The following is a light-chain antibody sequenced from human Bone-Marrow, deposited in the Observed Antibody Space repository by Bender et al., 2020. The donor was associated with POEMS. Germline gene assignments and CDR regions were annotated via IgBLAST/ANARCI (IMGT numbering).Light chain of an antibody. CDR2: DVS. V-gene: IGLV2-14*03. J-gene: IGLJ2*01. Sequence: QSALTQPPSASGSPGQSVTISCTGTSSDIGGYTYVSWYQQHPNKAPKLLIFDVSDRASGVSFRFSGSKSGNTASLTISGLQADDEADYYCSSYTSSATVIFGGGTKVTVL. CDR3: SSYTSSATVI. CDR1: SSDIGGYTY.